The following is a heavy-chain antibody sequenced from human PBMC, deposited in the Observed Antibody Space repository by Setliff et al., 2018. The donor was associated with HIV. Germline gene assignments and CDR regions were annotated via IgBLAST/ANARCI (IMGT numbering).Heavy chain of an antibody. D-gene: IGHD3-10*01. Sequence: PSETLSPTCTVSGGSISTSRYYWGWIRQPPGKGLEWIGSINYRGNTYYNPSLKSRAAISVDTSKNQISLKLSSVTAADTAVYYCASLDGSESPYIYYYYMDVWGKGTEVTVS. CDR3: ASLDGSESPYIYYYYMDV. V-gene: IGHV4-39*01. CDR1: GGSISTSRYY. J-gene: IGHJ6*03. CDR2: INYRGNT.